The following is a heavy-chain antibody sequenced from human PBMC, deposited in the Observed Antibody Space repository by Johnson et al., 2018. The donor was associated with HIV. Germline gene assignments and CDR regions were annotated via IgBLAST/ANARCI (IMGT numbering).Heavy chain of an antibody. CDR3: ARPGIVVLPAGAFDI. D-gene: IGHD2-2*01. CDR1: GFTFSSYA. CDR2: ISYDGSNK. J-gene: IGHJ3*02. Sequence: QVQLVESGGDVVQPGRSLRLSCAASGFTFSSYAMHWVRQAPGKGLEWVAVISYDGSNKYYADSVKGRFTVSRDKSKNTLYLQMNSLRGDDTAVYYCARPGIVVLPAGAFDIWGPGTMVTVSS. V-gene: IGHV3-30-3*01.